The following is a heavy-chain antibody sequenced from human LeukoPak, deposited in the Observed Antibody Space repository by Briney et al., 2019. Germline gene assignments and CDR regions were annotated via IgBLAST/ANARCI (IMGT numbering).Heavy chain of an antibody. Sequence: LGGSLRLSCAASGFTFSTYWMHWVRQAPGKGLVWVSGLNSDGSITGYVDSVKGRFTISRDNAKNTLYLQMNTLRAEDTAVYYCARDWGSGSFYAEPYFDYWGQGTLVTVSS. CDR2: LNSDGSIT. CDR1: GFTFSTYW. J-gene: IGHJ4*02. V-gene: IGHV3-74*01. CDR3: ARDWGSGSFYAEPYFDY. D-gene: IGHD3-10*01.